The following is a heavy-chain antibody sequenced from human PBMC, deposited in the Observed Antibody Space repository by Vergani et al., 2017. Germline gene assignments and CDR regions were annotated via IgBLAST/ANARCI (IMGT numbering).Heavy chain of an antibody. D-gene: IGHD3-16*01. Sequence: EVQLVVSGGGLVQPGGSLRLSCATSGFTFTTYWMTWVRQAPGKGLEWVANIKQDGSEKNYVDSVKGRFTISRDNAKKSLYLQMSSLRAEDTAVYYCARENWGPEYWGPGTLVTVSS. V-gene: IGHV3-7*01. CDR3: ARENWGPEY. J-gene: IGHJ4*02. CDR1: GFTFTTYW. CDR2: IKQDGSEK.